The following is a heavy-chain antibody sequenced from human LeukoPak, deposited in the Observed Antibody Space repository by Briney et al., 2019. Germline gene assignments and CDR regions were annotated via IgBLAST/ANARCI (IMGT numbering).Heavy chain of an antibody. CDR2: INPNSGGT. CDR3: ARGPRVAAAGMVVEYYFDY. D-gene: IGHD6-13*01. Sequence: ASVKVSCKASGYTFTGYYMHWVRQAPGQGLEWMGWINPNSGGTNYAQKFQGRVTMTRDTSISTAYMELSRLRSDDTAVYYCARGPRVAAAGMVVEYYFDYWGQGTLVTVSS. CDR1: GYTFTGYY. V-gene: IGHV1-2*02. J-gene: IGHJ4*02.